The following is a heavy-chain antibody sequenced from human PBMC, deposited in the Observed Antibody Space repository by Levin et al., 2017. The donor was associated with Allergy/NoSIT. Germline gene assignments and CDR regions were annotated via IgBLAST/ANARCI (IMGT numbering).Heavy chain of an antibody. J-gene: IGHJ4*02. Sequence: SETLSFTCTVSGGSISSSSYYWGWIRQPPGKGLEWIGSIYYSGSTYYNPSLKSRATISVDTSKNQFSLKLSSVTAADTAVYYCARQQNYEILSGYLTKGQGWGFDYWGQGTLVTVSS. CDR1: GGSISSSSYY. D-gene: IGHD3-9*01. CDR2: IYYSGST. CDR3: ARQQNYEILSGYLTKGQGWGFDY. V-gene: IGHV4-39*01.